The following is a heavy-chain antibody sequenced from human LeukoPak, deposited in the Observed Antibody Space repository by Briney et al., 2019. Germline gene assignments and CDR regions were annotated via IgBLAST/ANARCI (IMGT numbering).Heavy chain of an antibody. J-gene: IGHJ5*02. CDR1: GYSISTCY. V-gene: IGHV4-59*01. D-gene: IGHD1-26*01. Sequence: PSETLSLTCTVSGYSISTCYWRWFRQPPGKGLEWWSYIYYTGSTSYNPSLKSRVTMSLDTSKNQFSLELNSVTPADTAVYYCARGGNYWPQWWFVPWGGGTLVSVSS. CDR2: IYYTGST. CDR3: ARGGNYWPQWWFVP.